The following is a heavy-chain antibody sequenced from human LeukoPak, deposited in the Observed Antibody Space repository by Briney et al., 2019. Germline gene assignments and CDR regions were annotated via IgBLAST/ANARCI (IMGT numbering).Heavy chain of an antibody. CDR2: ISSSSSTI. V-gene: IGHV3-48*04. CDR3: ARDGIAAGDI. Sequence: GGSLRLSCAASGFTFSSYWMSWVRQAPGKGLEWVSYISSSSSTIYYADSVKGRFTISRDNAKNSLYLQMNSLRAEDTAVYYCARDGIAAGDIWGQGTMVTVSS. CDR1: GFTFSSYW. J-gene: IGHJ3*02. D-gene: IGHD6-13*01.